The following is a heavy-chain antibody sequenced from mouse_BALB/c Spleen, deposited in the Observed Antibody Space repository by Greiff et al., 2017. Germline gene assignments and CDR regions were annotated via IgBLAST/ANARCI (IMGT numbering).Heavy chain of an antibody. CDR3: ARGRDYYGSSYGYFDV. D-gene: IGHD1-1*01. J-gene: IGHJ1*01. CDR1: GITFSSYA. Sequence: EVKVVESGGGLVKPGGSLKLSCAASGITFSSYAMSWVRQTPEKRLEWVASISSGGSTYYPDSVKGRFTISRDNARNILYLQMSSLRSEDTAMYYCARGRDYYGSSYGYFDVWGAGTTVTVSS. V-gene: IGHV5-6-5*01. CDR2: ISSGGST.